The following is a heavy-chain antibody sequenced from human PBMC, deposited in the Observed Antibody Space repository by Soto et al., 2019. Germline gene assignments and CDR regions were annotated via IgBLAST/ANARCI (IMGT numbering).Heavy chain of an antibody. D-gene: IGHD2-15*01. CDR3: AREGAYCSGGSCYGAFDI. Sequence: SETLSLTCAVYGGSFSGYYWSWIRQPPGKGLEWIGEINHSGSTNYNPSPKSRVTISVDTSKNQFSLKLSSVTAADTAVYYCAREGAYCSGGSCYGAFDIWGQGTMVTVSS. CDR2: INHSGST. CDR1: GGSFSGYY. V-gene: IGHV4-34*01. J-gene: IGHJ3*02.